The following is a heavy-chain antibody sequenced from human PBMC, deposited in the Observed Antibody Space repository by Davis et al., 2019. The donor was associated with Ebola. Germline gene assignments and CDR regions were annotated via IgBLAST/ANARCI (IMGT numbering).Heavy chain of an antibody. Sequence: AASVKVSCKASGYTFTSYAMHWVRQAPGQRLEWMGWINAGNGNTKYSQKFQGRVTITRDTSASTAYMELSSLRSEDTAVYYCARTVGYCSGGSCGYYYYYGMDVWDQGTTVTVSS. D-gene: IGHD2-15*01. CDR3: ARTVGYCSGGSCGYYYYYGMDV. CDR2: INAGNGNT. V-gene: IGHV1-3*01. J-gene: IGHJ6*02. CDR1: GYTFTSYA.